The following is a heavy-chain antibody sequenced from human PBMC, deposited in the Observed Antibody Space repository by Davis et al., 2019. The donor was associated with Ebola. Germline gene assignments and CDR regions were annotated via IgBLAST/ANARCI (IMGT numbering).Heavy chain of an antibody. CDR1: GGTFSSYA. Sequence: ASVKVSCKASGGTFSSYAISWVRQAPGQRLEWMGWINAGNGNTKYSQKFQGRVTITRDTSASTAYMELSSLRSEDTAVYYCARERGWFGELLVDYWGQGTLVTVSS. J-gene: IGHJ4*02. D-gene: IGHD3-10*01. V-gene: IGHV1-3*01. CDR2: INAGNGNT. CDR3: ARERGWFGELLVDY.